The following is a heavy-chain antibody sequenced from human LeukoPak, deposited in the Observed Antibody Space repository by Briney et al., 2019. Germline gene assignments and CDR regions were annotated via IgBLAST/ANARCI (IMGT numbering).Heavy chain of an antibody. Sequence: PGGSLRLSCTASGFTFSNYGMSWVRQAPGKGLEWVSAITSSGRSTDYTDSVKGRFTISRDNSKNTLHLQMNSLRAEDTAVYYCAKRVAGSEGWFDSWGQGTLVTVSS. D-gene: IGHD6-19*01. CDR3: AKRVAGSEGWFDS. CDR1: GFTFSNYG. CDR2: ITSSGRST. V-gene: IGHV3-23*01. J-gene: IGHJ5*01.